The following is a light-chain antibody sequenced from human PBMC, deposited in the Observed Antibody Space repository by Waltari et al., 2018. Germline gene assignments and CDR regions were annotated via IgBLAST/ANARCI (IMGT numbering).Light chain of an antibody. CDR1: SIDIGSHNL. CDR2: EDN. Sequence: QSALTQSASVSGSPGQSSTISCTGTSIDIGSHNLVSWYQKSPGKAPRLIIYEDNKRPSGASNRFSGSKSGNTASLTIFGLQAEDEGEYYCCSYAGRRSLMFGGGTKVTVL. V-gene: IGLV2-23*01. J-gene: IGLJ3*02. CDR3: CSYAGRRSLM.